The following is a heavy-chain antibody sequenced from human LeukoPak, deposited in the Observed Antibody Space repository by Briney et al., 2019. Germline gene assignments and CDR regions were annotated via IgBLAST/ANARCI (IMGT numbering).Heavy chain of an antibody. CDR2: IIQDGSEK. Sequence: GGSLRLSRAASGFTFSRYWMSWVRQAPGKGLEWVANIIQDGSEKYYVDSVKGRFTISRDNAKNSLYLQMNSLRAEDTAVYYCARDVGVDYWGQGTLVTVSS. J-gene: IGHJ4*02. V-gene: IGHV3-7*01. D-gene: IGHD1-26*01. CDR1: GFTFSRYW. CDR3: ARDVGVDY.